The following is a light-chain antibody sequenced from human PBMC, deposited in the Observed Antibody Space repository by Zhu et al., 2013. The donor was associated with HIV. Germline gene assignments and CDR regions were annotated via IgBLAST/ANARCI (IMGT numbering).Light chain of an antibody. Sequence: AIQLTQSPSSLSASVGDRVTITCRASQGVTNSLAWYQQQPGKAPKLLISDASSLEIGVPSSFSGSGSVTDFTLTINGLQPEDVATYYCQQYKSYPLTFGGGTTVEIK. J-gene: IGKJ4*01. CDR3: QQYKSYPLT. V-gene: IGKV1-13*02. CDR2: DAS. CDR1: QGVTNS.